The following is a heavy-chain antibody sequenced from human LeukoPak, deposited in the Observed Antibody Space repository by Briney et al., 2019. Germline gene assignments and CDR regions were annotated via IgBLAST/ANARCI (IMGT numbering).Heavy chain of an antibody. CDR1: GGSFSGYY. CDR3: ARGLHLRYFDSGPLDY. D-gene: IGHD3-9*01. CDR2: INHSGST. Sequence: SETLSLTCAVYGGSFSGYYWSWIRQPPGKGLEWIGEINHSGSTNYNPSLKSRVTISVDTSKNQFSLKLSSVTAADTAVYYCARGLHLRYFDSGPLDYWGQGTLVTVSS. V-gene: IGHV4-34*01. J-gene: IGHJ4*02.